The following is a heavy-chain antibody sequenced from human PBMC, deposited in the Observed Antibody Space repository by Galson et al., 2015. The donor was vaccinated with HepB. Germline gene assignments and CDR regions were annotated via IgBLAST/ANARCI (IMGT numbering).Heavy chain of an antibody. CDR3: ARHGGSPWYFSGQ. Sequence: SETLSLTCTVSGDSINTDSFYWGWIRQPPGKGLEWIGTIYYNGITYYNPSLVSRVSISIDTPMNQFSLKLRSVTASDTALYYCARHGGSPWYFSGQWGQGTLVTVSS. CDR2: IYYNGIT. CDR1: GDSINTDSFY. D-gene: IGHD6-13*01. V-gene: IGHV4-39*01. J-gene: IGHJ4*02.